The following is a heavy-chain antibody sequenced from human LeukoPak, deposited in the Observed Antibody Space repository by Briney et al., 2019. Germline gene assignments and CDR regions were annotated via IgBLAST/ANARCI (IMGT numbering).Heavy chain of an antibody. Sequence: SETLSLTCAVYGGSFSDYYWSWIRQPPGKGLEWIGEINHSETTNYSPSLKTRVTISVDTSKNQFSLKLSSVTAADTAVYYCARDPGNWFDPWGQGTLVTVSS. CDR3: ARDPGNWFDP. CDR1: GGSFSDYY. CDR2: INHSETT. J-gene: IGHJ5*02. V-gene: IGHV4-34*01.